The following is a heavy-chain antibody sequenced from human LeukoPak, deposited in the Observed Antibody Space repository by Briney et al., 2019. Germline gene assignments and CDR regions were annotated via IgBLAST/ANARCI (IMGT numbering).Heavy chain of an antibody. CDR3: ARGALRAPPRAYWYFDL. V-gene: IGHV4-34*01. Sequence: SETLSLTCAVYGGSFSGYYWSWIRQPPGKGLEWIGEINHSGSTSYNPSLKSRVTISVDTSKNQFSLKLSSVTAADTAVYYCARGALRAPPRAYWYFDLWGRGTLVTVSS. CDR1: GGSFSGYY. CDR2: INHSGST. D-gene: IGHD2-15*01. J-gene: IGHJ2*01.